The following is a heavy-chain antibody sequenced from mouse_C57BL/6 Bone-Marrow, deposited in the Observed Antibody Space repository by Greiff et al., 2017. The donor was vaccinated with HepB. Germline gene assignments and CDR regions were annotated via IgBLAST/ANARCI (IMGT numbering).Heavy chain of an antibody. J-gene: IGHJ1*03. Sequence: EVQLQESGGGLVQPGGSLKLSCAASGFTFSDYGIAWVRQAPRKGPEWVAFISNLAYSIYYADTVTGRFTISRENAKNTLYLEMSSLRSEDTAMYYCARKGDYYGSSYWYFDVWGTGTTVTVSS. V-gene: IGHV5-15*01. CDR1: GFTFSDYG. D-gene: IGHD1-1*01. CDR3: ARKGDYYGSSYWYFDV. CDR2: ISNLAYSI.